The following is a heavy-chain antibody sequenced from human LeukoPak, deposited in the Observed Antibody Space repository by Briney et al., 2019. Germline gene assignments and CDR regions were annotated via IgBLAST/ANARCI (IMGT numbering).Heavy chain of an antibody. D-gene: IGHD4-17*01. CDR1: GFTFSSYA. Sequence: PGGSLRLSCAASGFTFSSYAIHWVRQAPGKGLEYVSAINSNGGSTYYANSVKGRFTISRDNSKNTVYLQMGSLRVEDMAVYFCARVRVSVTTLYFDNWGQGTLVTVSS. V-gene: IGHV3-64*01. CDR3: ARVRVSVTTLYFDN. CDR2: INSNGGST. J-gene: IGHJ4*02.